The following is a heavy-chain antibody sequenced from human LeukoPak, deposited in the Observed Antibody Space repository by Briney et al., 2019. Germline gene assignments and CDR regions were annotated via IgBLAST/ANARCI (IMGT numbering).Heavy chain of an antibody. J-gene: IGHJ5*02. V-gene: IGHV1-2*02. D-gene: IGHD3-3*01. CDR1: GYTFTGYY. CDR2: INPNSGGT. Sequence: GASVKVSCKASGYTFTGYYMHWVRQAPGQGLEWMGWINPNSGGTNYAQKFQGRVTMTRDTSISTAYMELSRPRSDDTAVYYCARTSTYYDFWSGYRIRENWFDPWGQGTLVTVSS. CDR3: ARTSTYYDFWSGYRIRENWFDP.